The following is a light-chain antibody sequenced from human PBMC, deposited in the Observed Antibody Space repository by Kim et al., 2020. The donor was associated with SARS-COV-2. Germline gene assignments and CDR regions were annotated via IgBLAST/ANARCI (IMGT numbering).Light chain of an antibody. CDR1: NIGSNS. V-gene: IGLV3-21*03. J-gene: IGLJ2*01. Sequence: ASGKTARITGGGNNIGSNSVHWYQQKPGQAPVLVVYDDSDRPSGIPERFSGSNSGNTATLTISRVEAGDEADYYCQVWDSSSDHVVFGGGTQLTVL. CDR3: QVWDSSSDHVV. CDR2: DDS.